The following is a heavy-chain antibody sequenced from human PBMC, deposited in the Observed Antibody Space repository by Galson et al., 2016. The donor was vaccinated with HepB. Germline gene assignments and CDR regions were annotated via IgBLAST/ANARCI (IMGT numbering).Heavy chain of an antibody. CDR2: IKDDGSDK. CDR3: ARDVLWFGTFSWFDP. V-gene: IGHV3-7*04. Sequence: SLRLSCAASGFTVSSNYMSWVRQAPGKGLEWVANIKDDGSDKYYVDSVKGRFTISRDNAKNSLHLQMNSLRAEDTAVYYCARDVLWFGTFSWFDPWGQGTLVSVSS. CDR1: GFTVSSNY. J-gene: IGHJ5*02. D-gene: IGHD3-10*01.